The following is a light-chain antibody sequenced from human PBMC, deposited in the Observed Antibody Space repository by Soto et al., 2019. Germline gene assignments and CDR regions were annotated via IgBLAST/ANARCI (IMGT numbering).Light chain of an antibody. CDR1: QSVSSSY. J-gene: IGKJ4*01. CDR3: QQYGSSPGT. Sequence: EIVLTQSPGTLSLSPGERATLSCRANQSVSSSYLAWYQQKPGQAPRLLIYNAFNRATGIPDRFSGSGSGTDFTLTISRLEPEDFAVYYCQQYGSSPGTFGGGTKVEIK. CDR2: NAF. V-gene: IGKV3-20*01.